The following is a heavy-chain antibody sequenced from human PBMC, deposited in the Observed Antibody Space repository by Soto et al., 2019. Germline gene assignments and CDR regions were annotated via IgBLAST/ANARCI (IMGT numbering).Heavy chain of an antibody. CDR1: GGSISSGGYF. D-gene: IGHD2-2*01. CDR3: ARESAALNWFDP. CDR2: IYYTGST. Sequence: PSETLSLTCTVSGGSISSGGYFWSWIRQPPGKGLEWIGCIYYTGSTYYNRSLESRVTISVDMSKNQLSLRLSSVTAADTAVYYCARESAALNWFDPWGQGTLVTV. J-gene: IGHJ5*02. V-gene: IGHV4-39*02.